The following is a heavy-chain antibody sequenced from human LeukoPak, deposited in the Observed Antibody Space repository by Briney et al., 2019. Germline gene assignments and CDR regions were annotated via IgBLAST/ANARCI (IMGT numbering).Heavy chain of an antibody. CDR1: GGSISSSNW. J-gene: IGHJ6*04. D-gene: IGHD4-11*01. V-gene: IGHV4-4*02. Sequence: SGTLSLTCAVSGGSISSSNWWSWVRQPPGKGLEWIGEIYHSGSTNYNPSLKSRDTISVDKSKNQFSLKLSSVTAADTAVYYCARDTTVTRDYYYYYGMDVWGKGTTVTVSS. CDR2: IYHSGST. CDR3: ARDTTVTRDYYYYYGMDV.